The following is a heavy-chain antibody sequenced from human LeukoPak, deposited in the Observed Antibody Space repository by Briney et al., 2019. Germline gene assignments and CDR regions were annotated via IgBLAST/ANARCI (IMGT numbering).Heavy chain of an antibody. V-gene: IGHV1-8*01. D-gene: IGHD6-13*01. CDR1: GYTFTSYD. CDR3: ARKTAQQLVFFDY. J-gene: IGHJ4*02. Sequence: GASVKVSCKASGYTFTSYDINWVRQAPGQGLERMGWMNPNSGNTGYAQKFQGRVTMTRNTSISTAYMELSRLRSEDTAVYYCARKTAQQLVFFDYWGQGTLVTVSS. CDR2: MNPNSGNT.